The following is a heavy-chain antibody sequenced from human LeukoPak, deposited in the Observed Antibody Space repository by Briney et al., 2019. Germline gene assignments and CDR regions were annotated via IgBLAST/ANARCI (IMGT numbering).Heavy chain of an antibody. Sequence: SETLSLTCTVSGGSISSYYWSWIRQPPGKGLEWIGYIYYSGSTDYNPSLKSRVTISVDTSKNQFSLKLSSVTAADTAVYYCAKHHKRNCNSPSNWFDPWGQGTLVTVSS. J-gene: IGHJ5*02. D-gene: IGHD1-7*01. CDR2: IYYSGST. V-gene: IGHV4-59*08. CDR3: AKHHKRNCNSPSNWFDP. CDR1: GGSISSYY.